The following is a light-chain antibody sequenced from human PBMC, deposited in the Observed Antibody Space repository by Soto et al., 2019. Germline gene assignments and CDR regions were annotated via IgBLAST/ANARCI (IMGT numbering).Light chain of an antibody. CDR2: SNN. Sequence: QSVLTQPPSASGTPGQRVTISCSGSSSNIGSNTVNWYQQLPGTAPKLLIYSNNHRPSGVPDRFSGSKSGTSASLAISGLQSEDEADYYCAAWDDSLNGVVSGGGTQLTVL. V-gene: IGLV1-44*01. CDR3: AAWDDSLNGVV. J-gene: IGLJ2*01. CDR1: SSNIGSNT.